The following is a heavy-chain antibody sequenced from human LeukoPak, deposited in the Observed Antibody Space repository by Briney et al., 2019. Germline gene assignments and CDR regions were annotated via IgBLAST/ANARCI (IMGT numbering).Heavy chain of an antibody. J-gene: IGHJ4*02. D-gene: IGHD3-10*01. V-gene: IGHV3-53*01. CDR3: AKAKRSAYGSGSNYFDY. Sequence: GGSLRLSCAASGFTVSSNYMSWVRQAPGKGLEWVSGIYSGGSTYYADSVKGRFTISRDNSKNTLYLQMNSLRAEDTAVYYCAKAKRSAYGSGSNYFDYWGQGTLVTVSS. CDR1: GFTVSSNY. CDR2: IYSGGST.